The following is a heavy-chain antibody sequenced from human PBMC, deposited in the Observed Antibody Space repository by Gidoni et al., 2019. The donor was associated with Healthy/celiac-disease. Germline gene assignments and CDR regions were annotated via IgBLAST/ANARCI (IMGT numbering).Heavy chain of an antibody. CDR2: IYHSGST. J-gene: IGHJ3*02. Sequence: QVQLQESGPGLVKPSGTLSLTCAVSGGSISSSNWWSWVRQPPGKGLEWIGEIYHSGSTNYNPSLKSRVTISVDKSKNQFSLKLSSVTAADTAVYYCARIVDYYGSGSYSSDAFDIWGQGTMVTVSS. CDR1: GGSISSSNW. D-gene: IGHD3-10*01. V-gene: IGHV4-4*02. CDR3: ARIVDYYGSGSYSSDAFDI.